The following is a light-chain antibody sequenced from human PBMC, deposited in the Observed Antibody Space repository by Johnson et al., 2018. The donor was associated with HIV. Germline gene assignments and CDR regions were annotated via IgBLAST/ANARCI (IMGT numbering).Light chain of an antibody. V-gene: IGLV1-51*02. CDR2: ENN. J-gene: IGLJ1*01. CDR3: GTWETSLSAGLLYV. Sequence: SVLTQPPSVSAAPGQKVTISCSGSSSNIGNNYVSWYQQLPGTAPKLLIYENNKRPSGTPDRFSGSKSATSATLGITGLQTGDEADYYCGTWETSLSAGLLYVFGPGTKVTVL. CDR1: SSNIGNNY.